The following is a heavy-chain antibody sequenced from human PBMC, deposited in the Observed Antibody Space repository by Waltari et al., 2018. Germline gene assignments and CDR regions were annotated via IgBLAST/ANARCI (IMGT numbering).Heavy chain of an antibody. J-gene: IGHJ4*02. Sequence: EVQLVESGGGLVQPGGSLRLSCAASGFTFSTYWMTWVRQAPGKGLEWVANIKDDGGEKYYVDSVKDRFTISRDNTKNSLYLQMNSLRAEDTAVYYCARAPYYDFGDYWGQGTLVTVSS. D-gene: IGHD3-3*01. CDR3: ARAPYYDFGDY. CDR1: GFTFSTYW. CDR2: IKDDGGEK. V-gene: IGHV3-7*01.